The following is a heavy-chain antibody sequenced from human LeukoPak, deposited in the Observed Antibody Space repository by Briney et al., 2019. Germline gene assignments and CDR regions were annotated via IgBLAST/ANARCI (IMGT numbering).Heavy chain of an antibody. D-gene: IGHD2-21*02. CDR1: EFNFFSYG. CDR3: ARELPREVTLDY. V-gene: IGHV3-74*01. Sequence: GGSLRLSCVASEFNFFSYGMQWVRQAPGKGLVWVSRIFTDGTTTSYADSVKGRSTISRDNAKNTLYLQMNSLRAEDTAVYYCARELPREVTLDYWGQGTLVTVS. CDR2: IFTDGTTT. J-gene: IGHJ4*01.